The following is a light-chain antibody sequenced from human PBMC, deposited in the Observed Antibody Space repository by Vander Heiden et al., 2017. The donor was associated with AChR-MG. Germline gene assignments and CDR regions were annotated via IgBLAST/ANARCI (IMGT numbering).Light chain of an antibody. J-gene: IGKJ4*01. CDR2: KAS. Sequence: DIQITPSPSTLSASVGDRVTITCRASQSISSWLAWYQQKPGKAPKLLIYKASSLESGVPSRFSGSGSGTEFTLTISSLQPDDFATYYCQQYNSYLTFGGGTKVEIK. CDR1: QSISSW. V-gene: IGKV1-5*03. CDR3: QQYNSYLT.